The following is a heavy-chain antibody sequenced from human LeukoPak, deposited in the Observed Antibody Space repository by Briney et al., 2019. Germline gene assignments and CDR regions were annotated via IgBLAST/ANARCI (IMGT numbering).Heavy chain of an antibody. CDR2: FDPEDGET. V-gene: IGHV1-24*01. CDR1: GYTLTELS. J-gene: IGHJ4*02. Sequence: ASVKVSCKVSGYTLTELSMHWVRQAPGKGLEWIGGFDPEDGETIYAQKFQGRVTMTEDTSTDTAYMELSSPRAEDTAVYYCARGGRITISWPLDYWGQGTLVSVSS. CDR3: ARGGRITISWPLDY. D-gene: IGHD3-3*01.